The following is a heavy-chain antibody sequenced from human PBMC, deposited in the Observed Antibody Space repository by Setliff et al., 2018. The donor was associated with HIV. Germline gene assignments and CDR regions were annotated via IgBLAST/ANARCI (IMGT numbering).Heavy chain of an antibody. CDR1: GGSITSDGYF. V-gene: IGHV4-31*03. J-gene: IGHJ5*02. D-gene: IGHD2-15*01. CDR2: MSYSGST. Sequence: SETLSLTCTVSGGSITSDGYFWTWIRQHPGKGLEWIGYMSYSGSTYYNPSLKSRVTISGGTSKNQFSLKLSSVTAADTAVYYCARSPMDPPPYWWFDPWGQGTLVTVSS. CDR3: ARSPMDPPPYWWFDP.